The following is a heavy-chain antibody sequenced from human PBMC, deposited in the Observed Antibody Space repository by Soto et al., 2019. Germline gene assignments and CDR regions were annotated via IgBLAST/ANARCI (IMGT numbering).Heavy chain of an antibody. CDR3: SRRAPEGFDP. J-gene: IGHJ5*02. CDR1: GGTIRSSNYY. V-gene: IGHV4-39*02. CDR2: IDYSGST. Sequence: LSETLSLTCTVSGGTIRSSNYYWAWIRQPPGKGLEWIGSIDYSGSTYYNPSLKSRVTISVDTSKNHFSLKLGSVTAADTALYYCSRRAPEGFDPWGQGTLVTVSS.